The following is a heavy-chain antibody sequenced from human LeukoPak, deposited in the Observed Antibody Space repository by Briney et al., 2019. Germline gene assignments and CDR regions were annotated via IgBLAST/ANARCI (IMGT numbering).Heavy chain of an antibody. D-gene: IGHD6-13*01. V-gene: IGHV3-48*03. CDR1: GFTFSSYE. Sequence: PGGSLRLSCAASGFTFSSYEMNWVRQAPGKGLEWVSYISSSGSSIYYADSVKGRFTIARDNANSSVYLQMNSLRAEDTAIYYCASIASRKQLVDYWGQGTLVAVSS. CDR2: ISSSGSSI. J-gene: IGHJ4*02. CDR3: ASIASRKQLVDY.